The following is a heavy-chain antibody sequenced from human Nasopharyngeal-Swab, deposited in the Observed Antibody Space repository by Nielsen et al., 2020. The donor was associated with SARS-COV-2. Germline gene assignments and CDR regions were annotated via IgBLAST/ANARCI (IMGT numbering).Heavy chain of an antibody. CDR2: ITRSGNT. J-gene: IGHJ6*03. CDR3: ARVNNGGGIVPASYSFFMDV. CDR1: GVSFSGYH. Sequence: SETLFLTCSLNGVSFSGYHWGWIRQSPGKGLEWIGDITRSGNTNYNPALKSRVTMSVATSKYEFSLKLTSVTAADTAIYFCARVNNGGGIVPASYSFFMDVWGKGTSVAVSS. V-gene: IGHV4-34*01. D-gene: IGHD2-2*01.